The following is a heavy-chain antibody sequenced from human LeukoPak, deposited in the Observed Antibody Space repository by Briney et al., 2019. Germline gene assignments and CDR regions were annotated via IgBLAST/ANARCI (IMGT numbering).Heavy chain of an antibody. CDR1: GFSFSDYA. J-gene: IGHJ4*02. CDR2: ISSNSAHI. V-gene: IGHV3-21*01. D-gene: IGHD5-12*01. CDR3: AREIQGGLFDY. Sequence: GGSLRLSCAASGFSFSDYAMDWVRQAPGKGLEWVSAISSNSAHIYYADSVKGRFTMSRDNAKNSLYLQMNSLRAEDTAVYYCAREIQGGLFDYWGQGTLVTVSS.